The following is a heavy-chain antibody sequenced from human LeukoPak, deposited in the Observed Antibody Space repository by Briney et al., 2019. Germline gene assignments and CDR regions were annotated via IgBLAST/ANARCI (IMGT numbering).Heavy chain of an antibody. J-gene: IGHJ6*03. CDR1: GGSISSSNYY. V-gene: IGHV4-39*01. Sequence: PSETLSLTCTVSGGSISSSNYYWGWIRQPPGQGLEWIGTIYYSGTTYYNPSLGSRVTIFEDTSKNQFSLMLTSVTAADTAVYYCARQISDYYYYYMDVWGKGTTVTVSS. CDR2: IYYSGTT. D-gene: IGHD2-15*01. CDR3: ARQISDYYYYYMDV.